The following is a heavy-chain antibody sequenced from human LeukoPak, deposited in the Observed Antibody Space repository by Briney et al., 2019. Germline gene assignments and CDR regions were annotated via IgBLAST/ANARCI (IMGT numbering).Heavy chain of an antibody. D-gene: IGHD2-2*01. V-gene: IGHV5-51*01. J-gene: IGHJ4*02. Sequence: GESLKISCKGSGYSFTSYWIGWVRQMPGKGLEWMGIIYPGDSDTRYSPSFQGQVTISADKSISTAYLQWSSLKASDTATYYCARLPGTGPTSYYFDYWGQGTLVTVSS. CDR1: GYSFTSYW. CDR3: ARLPGTGPTSYYFDY. CDR2: IYPGDSDT.